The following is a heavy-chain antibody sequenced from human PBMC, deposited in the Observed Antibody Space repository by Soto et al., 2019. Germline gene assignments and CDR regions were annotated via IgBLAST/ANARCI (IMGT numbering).Heavy chain of an antibody. J-gene: IGHJ6*02. CDR2: IIPIFGTA. CDR1: GGTFSSYG. V-gene: IGHV1-69*12. D-gene: IGHD6-6*01. Sequence: QVQLVQSGAEVKKPGSSVKVSCKASGGTFSSYGISWVRQAPGQGREWMGGIIPIFGTANYAQKFQGRVTMTADESTSTAYMELSSLRSEDTAVYYCARARSSSADYYGMDVWGQGTTVTVSS. CDR3: ARARSSSADYYGMDV.